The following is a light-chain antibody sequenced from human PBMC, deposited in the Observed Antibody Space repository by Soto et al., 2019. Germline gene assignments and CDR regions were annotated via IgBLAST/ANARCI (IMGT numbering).Light chain of an antibody. Sequence: QSALTQPPSASGSPGQSVTISCTGTGSDVGGYNYVSWYQQHPGKAPKLMMYEVDKRPSGVPDLFSGSKSGNTASLTVSGLQAEDEADYYCSSYAGWEYAVFGGGTQLTVL. CDR3: SSYAGWEYAV. CDR1: GSDVGGYNY. J-gene: IGLJ7*01. CDR2: EVD. V-gene: IGLV2-8*01.